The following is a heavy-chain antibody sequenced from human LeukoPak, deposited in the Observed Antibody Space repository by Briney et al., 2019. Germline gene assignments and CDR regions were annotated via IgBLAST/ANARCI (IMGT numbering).Heavy chain of an antibody. CDR2: IDWDDDK. V-gene: IGHV2-70*11. CDR1: GFSLSTSGMC. CDR3: ARTPLKAGSSGYDQPFDY. J-gene: IGHJ4*02. D-gene: IGHD3-22*01. Sequence: SGPALVKPTQTLTLTCTFSGFSLSTSGMCVSWIRQPPGKALEWLARIDWDDDKYYSTSLKTRLTISKDTSKNQVVLTMTNMDPVDTATYYCARTPLKAGSSGYDQPFDYWGQGTLVTVSS.